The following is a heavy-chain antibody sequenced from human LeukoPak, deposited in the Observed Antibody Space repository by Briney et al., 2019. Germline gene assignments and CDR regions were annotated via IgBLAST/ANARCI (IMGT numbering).Heavy chain of an antibody. Sequence: PSETLSLTCAVYGGSFSGYYWSWIRQPPGKGLEWIGEINHSGSTNYNPSLKSRVTISVDTSKNQFSLKLSSVTAADTAVYYCARVGSGAATTHWGQGTLVTVSS. CDR1: GGSFSGYY. CDR2: INHSGST. J-gene: IGHJ4*02. D-gene: IGHD2-15*01. V-gene: IGHV4-34*01. CDR3: ARVGSGAATTH.